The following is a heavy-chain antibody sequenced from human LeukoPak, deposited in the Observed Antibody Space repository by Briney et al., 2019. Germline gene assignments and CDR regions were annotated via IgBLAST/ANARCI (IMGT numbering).Heavy chain of an antibody. CDR1: GGSLSSYY. CDR3: ARENYYDSSGYQVDWYFDL. J-gene: IGHJ2*01. D-gene: IGHD3-22*01. Sequence: LETLSVTCTVSGGSLSSYYWSWMRQPAGKGLEWIGRIYTSGGATYNPSIMSRVAMSADTSKNQFSLQLSSVTAADTAVYYCARENYYDSSGYQVDWYFDLWGRGTLVTVSS. V-gene: IGHV4-4*07. CDR2: IYTSGGA.